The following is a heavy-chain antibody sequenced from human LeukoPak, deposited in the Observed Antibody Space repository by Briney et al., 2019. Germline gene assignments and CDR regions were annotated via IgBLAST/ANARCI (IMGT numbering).Heavy chain of an antibody. J-gene: IGHJ4*02. Sequence: GRSLRLSCAASGFTFDEYAMHWVRQAPGKGLEWVSGISWNSGSIGYADSVKDRFTISRDDAKNSLYLQMNSLRAEDTALYYCAKASVVVPPFFDYGGQGTLVTVSS. CDR1: GFTFDEYA. CDR3: AKASVVVPPFFDY. CDR2: ISWNSGSI. V-gene: IGHV3-9*01. D-gene: IGHD2-2*01.